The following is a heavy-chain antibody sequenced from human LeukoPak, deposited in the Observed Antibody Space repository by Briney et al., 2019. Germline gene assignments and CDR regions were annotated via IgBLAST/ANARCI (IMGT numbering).Heavy chain of an antibody. V-gene: IGHV4-39*01. CDR3: ARRGGSGRGFDH. D-gene: IGHD1-26*01. Sequence: SETLSLTCSVSGASISGETYYWGWIRQPPGKGLEWIGSIYYTGSTYDNPSLKSRVTISVDTSKNQFSLKLSSVTAPDTAVYYCARRGGSGRGFDHWGQGTLVTVSS. J-gene: IGHJ4*02. CDR2: IYYTGST. CDR1: GASISGETYY.